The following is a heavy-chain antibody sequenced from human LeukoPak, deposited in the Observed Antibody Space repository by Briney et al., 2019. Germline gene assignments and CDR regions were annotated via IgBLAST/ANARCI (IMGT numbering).Heavy chain of an antibody. D-gene: IGHD3-3*01. CDR1: GGSFSGYY. V-gene: IGHV4-34*01. CDR2: TNHSGST. Sequence: PSETLSLTCAVYGGSFSGYYWSWIRQPPGKGLEWIGETNHSGSTNYNPSLKSRVTISVDTSKNQFSLKLSSVTAADTAVYYCARGTIFGVVPSDYWGQGTLVTVSS. CDR3: ARGTIFGVVPSDY. J-gene: IGHJ4*02.